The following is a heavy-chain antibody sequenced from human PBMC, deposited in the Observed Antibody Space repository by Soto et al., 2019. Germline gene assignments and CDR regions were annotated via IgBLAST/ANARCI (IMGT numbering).Heavy chain of an antibody. CDR1: GYTVTIYG. Sequence: QVQLVQSGAEVKKPGASVQVSCKASGYTVTIYGISWVRQAPGQGLEWMGWISGYNGNTDYAQNLQDRVTLTKDSSTSSVYMELRSRRSDDTDVYYCARVDYYDSSGYYGYWGQGTLITVSS. J-gene: IGHJ4*02. V-gene: IGHV1-18*04. D-gene: IGHD3-22*01. CDR2: ISGYNGNT. CDR3: ARVDYYDSSGYYGY.